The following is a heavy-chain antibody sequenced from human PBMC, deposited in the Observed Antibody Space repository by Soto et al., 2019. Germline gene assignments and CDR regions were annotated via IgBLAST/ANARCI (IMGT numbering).Heavy chain of an antibody. CDR2: IYPGDSDT. J-gene: IGHJ6*02. CDR1: GYSFTSYW. CDR3: ASTYYDFCSGYFAMDV. D-gene: IGHD3-3*01. V-gene: IGHV5-51*01. Sequence: PXEYLKISCKGCGYSFTSYWLGWVRQIPGKGLEWMGIIYPGDSDTRYSPSFQGQVTISADKSSSTAYLQWSSLKASDTAMHYCASTYYDFCSGYFAMDVWGQGTRFSVSS.